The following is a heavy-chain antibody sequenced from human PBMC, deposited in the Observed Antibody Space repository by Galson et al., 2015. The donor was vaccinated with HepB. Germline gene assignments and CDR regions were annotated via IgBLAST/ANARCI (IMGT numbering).Heavy chain of an antibody. J-gene: IGHJ6*02. V-gene: IGHV3-23*01. Sequence: SLRLSCAASGFTFSSYAMSWVRQAPGKGLEWVSAISGSGGSTYYADSVKGRFTISRDNSKNTLYLQMNSLRAEDTAVYYCALKDPRYCSSTSCYTYYYYYGMDVWGQGTTVTVSS. CDR3: ALKDPRYCSSTSCYTYYYYYGMDV. D-gene: IGHD2-2*02. CDR1: GFTFSSYA. CDR2: ISGSGGST.